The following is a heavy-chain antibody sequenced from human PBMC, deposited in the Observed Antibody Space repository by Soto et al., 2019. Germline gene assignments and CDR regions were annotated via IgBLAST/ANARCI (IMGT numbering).Heavy chain of an antibody. Sequence: LSLTCTVSGGSISSGGYYWSWNRQHPGEGLEWVGYSYYTGSSYYNPSLKSRVTISVDASKNQLSLRLASVTAADTAVYYCARDLRGYSRYDYLDYWGQGIPVTVSS. J-gene: IGHJ4*02. CDR1: GGSISSGGYY. CDR3: ARDLRGYSRYDYLDY. CDR2: SYYTGSS. D-gene: IGHD5-12*01. V-gene: IGHV4-31*03.